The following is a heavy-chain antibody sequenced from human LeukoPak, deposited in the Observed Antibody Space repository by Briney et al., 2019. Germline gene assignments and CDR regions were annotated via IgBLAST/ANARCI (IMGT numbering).Heavy chain of an antibody. CDR3: ARIPVGGGVYMDV. J-gene: IGHJ6*03. CDR2: INPKNGGT. D-gene: IGHD4-23*01. CDR1: EYTFTGYY. Sequence: ASVKVSCKASEYTFTGYYMHWVRQAPGQGLEWMGRINPKNGGTKYAQKFQGRVTMTRDTSITTIYMELSSLRSDDTAMYYCARIPVGGGVYMDVWGKGTTVTVSS. V-gene: IGHV1-2*06.